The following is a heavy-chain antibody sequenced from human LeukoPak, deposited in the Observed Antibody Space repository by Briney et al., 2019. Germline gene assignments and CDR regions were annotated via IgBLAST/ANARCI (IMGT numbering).Heavy chain of an antibody. CDR3: ARVRVTVTTFYSFYHGMDV. V-gene: IGHV4-34*01. CDR1: GGSFSDYH. CDR2: INDSGSA. Sequence: PSETLSLTCAVYGGSFSDYHWTWIRQPPGKGLECIGEINDSGSANYSPSLKSRVTISVDTSKNQFSLRLNSVTAADTALYYCARVRVTVTTFYSFYHGMDVWGLGTSVTVSS. J-gene: IGHJ6*02. D-gene: IGHD4-17*01.